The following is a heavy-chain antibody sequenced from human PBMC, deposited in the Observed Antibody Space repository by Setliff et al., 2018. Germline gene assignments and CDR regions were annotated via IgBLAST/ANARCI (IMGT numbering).Heavy chain of an antibody. V-gene: IGHV4-38-2*01. Sequence: PSETLSLTCGVSGVSINSGHYWGWIRQPPGKGLEWIVTXXXXXXXXXXPXLESXXTMSLDTSKNQFSLRLTYVAAADTAVYYCATPRRDDLDTPFDTFDIWGQGTMVTVSS. CDR3: ATPRRDDLDTPFDTFDI. CDR2: XXXXXXX. D-gene: IGHD3-3*01. J-gene: IGHJ3*02. CDR1: GVSINSGHY.